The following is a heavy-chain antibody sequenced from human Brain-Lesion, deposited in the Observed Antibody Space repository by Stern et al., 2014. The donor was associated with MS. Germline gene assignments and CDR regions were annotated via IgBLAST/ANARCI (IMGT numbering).Heavy chain of an antibody. V-gene: IGHV3-74*02. D-gene: IGHD3-10*01. J-gene: IGHJ5*01. CDR2: VNNDGRRT. CDR3: ARGERWFDS. Sequence: EVQLVESGGGLVQPGGSLRLSCAASGFTFRNYWMHWVRHAPGKGLVWVSRVNNDGRRTSYADSVKGRFTMSRDNAKNTLYLQMNSLRVEDTAIYYCARGERWFDSWGQGTLVTVSS. CDR1: GFTFRNYW.